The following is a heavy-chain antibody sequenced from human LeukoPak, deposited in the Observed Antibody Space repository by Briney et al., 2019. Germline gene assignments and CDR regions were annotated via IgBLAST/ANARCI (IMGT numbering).Heavy chain of an antibody. J-gene: IGHJ6*03. D-gene: IGHD2/OR15-2a*01. CDR3: ARLTLTSTYYYYYMDV. Sequence: GGSLRLSCAASGFTFSSYWMSWVRQAPGKGLEWVANIKQDGSEKYYVDSVKGRFTISRDNAKNSLYLQMNSLRAEDTAVYYCARLTLTSTYYYYYMDVWGKGTTVTISS. CDR1: GFTFSSYW. V-gene: IGHV3-7*01. CDR2: IKQDGSEK.